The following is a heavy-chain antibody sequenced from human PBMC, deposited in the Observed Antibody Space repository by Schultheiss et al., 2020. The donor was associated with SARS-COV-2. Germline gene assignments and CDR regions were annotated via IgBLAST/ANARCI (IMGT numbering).Heavy chain of an antibody. Sequence: SETLSLTCTVSGGSISSYYWTWIRQPPGRGLECIGYLFYSGSTNYNPSLKSRVTISVDTSKNQFSLKLSSVTAADTAVYYCARGYCSSTSCYLHYFDYWGQGTLVTVSS. CDR1: GGSISSYY. CDR2: LFYSGST. CDR3: ARGYCSSTSCYLHYFDY. D-gene: IGHD2-2*01. V-gene: IGHV4-59*12. J-gene: IGHJ4*02.